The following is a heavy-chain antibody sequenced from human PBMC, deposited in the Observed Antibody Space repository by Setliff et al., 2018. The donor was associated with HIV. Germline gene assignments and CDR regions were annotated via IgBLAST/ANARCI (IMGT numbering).Heavy chain of an antibody. CDR3: AKRRASGSLLDTFDV. D-gene: IGHD1-26*01. CDR1: GDSFSSYW. J-gene: IGHJ3*01. Sequence: PGESLKISCKGSGDSFSSYWIGWVRQMPGKGLEWMGIVYPGDSDARYSPSFRGHFTISADKSITTAYLQWSSLKASDTAMYYCAKRRASGSLLDTFDVWGQGTMVTVSS. CDR2: VYPGDSDA. V-gene: IGHV5-51*01.